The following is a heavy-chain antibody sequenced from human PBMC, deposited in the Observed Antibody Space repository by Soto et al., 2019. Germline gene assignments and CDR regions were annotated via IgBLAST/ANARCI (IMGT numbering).Heavy chain of an antibody. CDR3: ERHMRVSGRGVGDAFDI. D-gene: IGHD3-22*01. V-gene: IGHV4-39*01. J-gene: IGHJ3*02. CDR1: SGSISSSSYY. CDR2: IYYSGST. Sequence: QLQLQESGPGLVKPSETLSLTCTVSSGSISSSSYYWGWIRQPPGKGLEWIGSIYYSGSTYYKPALRSRVTITVDTSKIQFSLKLNSVAAADTAVYYCERHMRVSGRGVGDAFDIWGQGTMVTVFS.